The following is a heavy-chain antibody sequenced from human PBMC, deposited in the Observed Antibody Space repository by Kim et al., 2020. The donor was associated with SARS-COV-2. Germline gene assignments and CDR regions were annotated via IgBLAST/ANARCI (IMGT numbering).Heavy chain of an antibody. CDR1: GYSISSGYY. Sequence: SETLSLTCTVSGYSISSGYYWGWIRQPPGKGLEWIGSIYHSGSTYYNPSLKSRVTISVDTSKNQFSLKLSSVTAADTAVYYCARDIRYSSSWNPYFDYWG. D-gene: IGHD6-13*01. CDR2: IYHSGST. V-gene: IGHV4-38-2*02. CDR3: ARDIRYSSSWNPYFDY. J-gene: IGHJ4*01.